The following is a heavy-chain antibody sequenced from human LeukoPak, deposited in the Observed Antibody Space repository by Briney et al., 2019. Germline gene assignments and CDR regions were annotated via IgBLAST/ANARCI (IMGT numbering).Heavy chain of an antibody. CDR2: IKQDGSEK. V-gene: IGHV3-7*01. CDR3: ARGPGGSGSYPYYFDY. J-gene: IGHJ4*02. CDR1: GFTFSSYG. Sequence: GGSLRLSCAASGFTFSSYGMHWVRQAPGKGLEWVANIKQDGSEKYYVDSVKGRFTISRDNAKNSLYLQMNSLRAEDTAVYYCARGPGGSGSYPYYFDYWGQGTLVTVSS. D-gene: IGHD3-10*01.